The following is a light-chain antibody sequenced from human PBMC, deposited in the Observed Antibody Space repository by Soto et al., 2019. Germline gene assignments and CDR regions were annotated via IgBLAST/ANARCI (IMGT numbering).Light chain of an antibody. CDR2: GAS. CDR3: LQDINYPWT. V-gene: IGKV1-6*01. CDR1: PGNGNA. J-gene: IGKJ1*01. Sequence: AIQTTQSPSSLSAAVGDRVTISCRASPGNGNALGWYQQKPGKPPKVLMYGASNFQSGVPPRFSGSGSGTDFTLAISSLQPEDSATYYCLQDINYPWTFGQGTKVDIK.